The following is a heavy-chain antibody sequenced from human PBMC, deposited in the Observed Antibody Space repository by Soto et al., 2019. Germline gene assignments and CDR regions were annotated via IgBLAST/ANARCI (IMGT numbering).Heavy chain of an antibody. J-gene: IGHJ4*02. Sequence: VQLVESGGGLVKPGGSLRLSCAASGFTFSDYYMTWIRRAPGKGLEWVSCISRSRVTIHYADSANGRFTVSTDNAKNSPYLQMNSLRAEVSAVYYCARDLSLDYYNGNHFDYWGKGTLVNVSS. D-gene: IGHD1-20*01. CDR2: ISRSRVTI. V-gene: IGHV3-11*01. CDR3: ARDLSLDYYNGNHFDY. CDR1: GFTFSDYY.